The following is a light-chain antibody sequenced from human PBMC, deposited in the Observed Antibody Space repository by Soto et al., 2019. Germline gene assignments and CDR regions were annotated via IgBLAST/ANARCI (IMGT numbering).Light chain of an antibody. Sequence: EIVLTQSPDTLSLSPVEGATLSCMASQSVTNSYLAWYQQKPVQAPRLLIYGASSRATGIPDRFSGSGSETDFTLTISRLEPEDFAVYYCQQYSSSPPITFGQGTRLEI. V-gene: IGKV3-20*01. CDR1: QSVTNSY. CDR2: GAS. J-gene: IGKJ5*01. CDR3: QQYSSSPPIT.